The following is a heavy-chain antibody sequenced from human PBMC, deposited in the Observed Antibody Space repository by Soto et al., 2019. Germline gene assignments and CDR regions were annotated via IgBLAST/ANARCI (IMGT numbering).Heavy chain of an antibody. V-gene: IGHV3-23*01. CDR3: VKNYHVVGAPRFDY. CDR1: GFTFKNYA. CDR2: TSGVYDSSQRT. D-gene: IGHD2-15*01. J-gene: IGHJ4*02. Sequence: EVHLLESGGDLVQAGGSLRLSCTASGFTFKNYALSWVRQAPGKGLEWISATSGVYDSSQRTFDVDAVKGRFTTSRDNLKNTLYLQMSSLRVDDTPVYYCVKNYHVVGAPRFDYWGQGTLVTVSS.